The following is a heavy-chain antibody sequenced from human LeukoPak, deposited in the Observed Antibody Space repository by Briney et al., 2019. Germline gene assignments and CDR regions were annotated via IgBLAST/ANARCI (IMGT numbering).Heavy chain of an antibody. V-gene: IGHV4-59*01. CDR3: ARVSIMVRGVIITGDTFDI. Sequence: SETLSLTCTVSGGSISSYYWSWIRQPPGKGLEWIGYIYYSGSTNYNPSLKSRVTISVDTSKNQFSLKLSSVTAADTAVYYRARVSIMVRGVIITGDTFDIWGQGTMVTVSS. D-gene: IGHD3-10*01. CDR1: GGSISSYY. CDR2: IYYSGST. J-gene: IGHJ3*02.